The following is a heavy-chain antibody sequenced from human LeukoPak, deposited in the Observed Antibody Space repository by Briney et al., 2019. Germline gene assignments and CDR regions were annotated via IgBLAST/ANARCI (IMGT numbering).Heavy chain of an antibody. V-gene: IGHV5-51*01. CDR2: IYPGDSDT. CDR3: ARLVTMIVVVTQYNWFDP. Sequence: GESLKISCKGSGYSFTSHWIGWVRQMPGKGLEWMGIIYPGDSDTRYSPSFQGQVTISADKSISTAYLQWSSLKASDTAMYYCARLVTMIVVVTQYNWFDPWGQGTLVTVSS. J-gene: IGHJ5*02. D-gene: IGHD3-22*01. CDR1: GYSFTSHW.